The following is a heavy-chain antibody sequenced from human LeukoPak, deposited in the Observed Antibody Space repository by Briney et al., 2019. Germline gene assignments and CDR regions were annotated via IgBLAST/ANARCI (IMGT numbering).Heavy chain of an antibody. V-gene: IGHV4-39*01. CDR3: ARHGRDIVVARGWFDP. D-gene: IGHD2-2*01. CDR1: GGSISSSSYY. J-gene: IGHJ5*02. Sequence: SETLSLTCTVSGGSISSSSYYWGWIRQPPGKGLEWIGSIYYSGSNYYNPSLKSRVTISVDTSKNQFSLKLSSVTAADTSVYYCARHGRDIVVARGWFDPWGQGTLVTVSS. CDR2: IYYSGSN.